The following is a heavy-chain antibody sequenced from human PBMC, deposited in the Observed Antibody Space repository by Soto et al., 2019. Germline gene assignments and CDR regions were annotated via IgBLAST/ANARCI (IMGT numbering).Heavy chain of an antibody. V-gene: IGHV4-59*01. CDR1: GGSISSYY. Sequence: SETLSLTCTVSGGSISSYYWSWIRQPPGKGLEWIGYIYYSGSTNYNPSLKSRVTISVDTSKNQFSLKLSSVTAADTAVYYCARDSPYYYDSSGYYITARALDYCGEGTLVTVSS. CDR3: ARDSPYYYDSSGYYITARALDY. CDR2: IYYSGST. D-gene: IGHD3-22*01. J-gene: IGHJ4*02.